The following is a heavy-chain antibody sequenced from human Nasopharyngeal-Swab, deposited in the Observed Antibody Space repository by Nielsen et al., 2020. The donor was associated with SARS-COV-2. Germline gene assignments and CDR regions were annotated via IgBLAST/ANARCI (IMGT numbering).Heavy chain of an antibody. CDR3: ARGGLDYGDHPYDY. J-gene: IGHJ4*02. CDR1: GGTFSSYA. V-gene: IGHV1-69*13. D-gene: IGHD4-17*01. Sequence: SVKVSCKASGGTFSSYAISWVRQAPGQGLEWMGGIIPIFGTANYAQKFQGRVTITADESTSTAYMELSSLRSEDTAVYYCARGGLDYGDHPYDYWGQGTLVTVSS. CDR2: IIPIFGTA.